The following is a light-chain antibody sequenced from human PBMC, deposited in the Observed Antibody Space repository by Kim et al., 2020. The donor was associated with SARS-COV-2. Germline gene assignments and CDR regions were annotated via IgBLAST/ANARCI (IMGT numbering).Light chain of an antibody. CDR1: AMPEQY. V-gene: IGLV3-25*03. J-gene: IGLJ7*01. Sequence: PGETARITCSGDAMPEQYAYWYQQKPGQAPVLVIYKDSERPSGVPERFSGSSSGTTVASTISGVQAENEADDYCQSACSSGTYVVFGGGTQLTVL. CDR3: QSACSSGTYVV. CDR2: KDS.